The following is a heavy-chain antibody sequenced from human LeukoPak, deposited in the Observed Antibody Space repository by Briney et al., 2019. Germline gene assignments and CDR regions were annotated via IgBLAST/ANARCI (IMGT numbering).Heavy chain of an antibody. CDR1: GGSISSSSYY. CDR2: IYYSGST. D-gene: IGHD4-4*01. CDR3: ARTPQRKRWLQSNDAFDI. J-gene: IGHJ3*02. Sequence: SETLSLTCTVSGGSISSSSYYWGWIRQPPGKGLEWIGSIYYSGSTYYNPSLKSRVTISVDTSKNQFSLKLSSVTAADTAVYYCARTPQRKRWLQSNDAFDIWGQGTMVTVSS. V-gene: IGHV4-39*01.